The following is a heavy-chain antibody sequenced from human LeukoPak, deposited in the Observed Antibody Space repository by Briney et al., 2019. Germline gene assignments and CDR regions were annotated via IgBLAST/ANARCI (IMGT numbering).Heavy chain of an antibody. Sequence: GGSLRLSCAASGFAFSGSTMHWVRQASGKGLEWVGRIRSKANSYATAYAASVKGRFTISRDDSKNTAYLQMNSLKTEDTAVYYCTTVITTMVWGQGTLVTVSS. V-gene: IGHV3-73*01. D-gene: IGHD5-18*01. J-gene: IGHJ4*02. CDR1: GFAFSGST. CDR2: IRSKANSYAT. CDR3: TTVITTMV.